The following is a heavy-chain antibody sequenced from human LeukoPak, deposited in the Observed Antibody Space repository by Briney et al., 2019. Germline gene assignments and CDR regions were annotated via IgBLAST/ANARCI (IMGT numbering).Heavy chain of an antibody. V-gene: IGHV1-3*01. D-gene: IGHD3-22*01. CDR1: GYTFTSYA. CDR2: INAGNGNT. J-gene: IGHJ6*02. Sequence: ASVEVSCKASGYTFTSYAMHWVRQAPGQRLEWMGWINAGNGNTKYSQKFQGRVTIARDTSASTAYMELSSLRSEDTAVYYCARERQTYYYDSSGYWGYYYGMDVWGQGTTVTVSS. CDR3: ARERQTYYYDSSGYWGYYYGMDV.